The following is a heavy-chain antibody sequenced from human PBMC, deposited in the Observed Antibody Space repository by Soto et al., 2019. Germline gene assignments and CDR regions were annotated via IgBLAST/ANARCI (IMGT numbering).Heavy chain of an antibody. CDR1: GGSISSGDYY. J-gene: IGHJ6*02. CDR2: IYYSGST. Sequence: QVQLQESGPGLVKPSQTLSLTCTVSGGSISSGDYYWSWIRQPPGKGLEWIGYIYYSGSTYYNPSLKSRVTISVDTSKNQFSLKLSSVTAADTAVYYCARVPRVPAAPIHSPGMDVWGQGTTVTVSS. V-gene: IGHV4-30-4*01. D-gene: IGHD2-2*01. CDR3: ARVPRVPAAPIHSPGMDV.